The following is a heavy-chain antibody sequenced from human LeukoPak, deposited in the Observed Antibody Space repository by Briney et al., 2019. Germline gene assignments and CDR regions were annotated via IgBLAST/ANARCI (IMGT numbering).Heavy chain of an antibody. D-gene: IGHD1/OR15-1a*01. CDR3: ATSGCAWHNDY. V-gene: IGHV1-2*02. CDR2: INPNSGGT. J-gene: IGHJ4*02. Sequence: GASVKVSCKASGYTFTDYYIHWVRQAPGQGLEWMGWINPNSGGTNYAQKFQDRVTMTRDTSITTAYMELSRLRSDDTAMYYCATSGCAWHNDYWGQGALVTVSS. CDR1: GYTFTDYY.